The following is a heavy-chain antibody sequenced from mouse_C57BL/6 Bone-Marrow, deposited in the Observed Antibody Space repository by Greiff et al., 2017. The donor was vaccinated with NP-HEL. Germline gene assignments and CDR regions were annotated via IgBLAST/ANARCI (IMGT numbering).Heavy chain of an antibody. CDR2: IDPSDSYT. CDR1: GYTFTSYW. D-gene: IGHD4-1*01. Sequence: VQLQQPGAELVMPGASVKLSCKASGYTFTSYWMHWVKQRPGQGLEWIGEIDPSDSYTNYNQKFKGKSTLTVDKSSSTAYMQLSSLTSEDSAVYYCAREDWEGAWFAYWGQGTLVTVSA. CDR3: AREDWEGAWFAY. J-gene: IGHJ3*01. V-gene: IGHV1-69*01.